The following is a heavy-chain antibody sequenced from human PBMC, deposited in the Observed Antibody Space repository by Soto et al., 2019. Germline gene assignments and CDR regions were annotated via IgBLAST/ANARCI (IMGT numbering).Heavy chain of an antibody. Sequence: PSETLSLTCAGYGGSFSGYYWSWIRQPPGKGLEWIGEINHSGSTNYNPSLKSRVTISVDTSKNQFSLKLSSVTAADTAVYYCASGAYYYDSSGYEYYFDYWGQGTLVTVSS. D-gene: IGHD3-22*01. J-gene: IGHJ4*02. CDR3: ASGAYYYDSSGYEYYFDY. CDR2: INHSGST. V-gene: IGHV4-34*01. CDR1: GGSFSGYY.